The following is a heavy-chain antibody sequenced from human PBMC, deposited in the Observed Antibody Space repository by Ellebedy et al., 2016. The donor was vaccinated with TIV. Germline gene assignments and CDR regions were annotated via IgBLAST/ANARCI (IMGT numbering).Heavy chain of an antibody. Sequence: GESLKISXAASGFTFSSYSMTWVRQAPGKGLEWVSSISGRGTYIYYTDSVKGRFTISRDNARNSLFLQMDNLKVEDTAVYYCARGIYVNNWYYYDYWGQGILVTVSS. J-gene: IGHJ4*02. CDR1: GFTFSSYS. V-gene: IGHV3-21*06. CDR2: ISGRGTYI. D-gene: IGHD5-24*01. CDR3: ARGIYVNNWYYYDY.